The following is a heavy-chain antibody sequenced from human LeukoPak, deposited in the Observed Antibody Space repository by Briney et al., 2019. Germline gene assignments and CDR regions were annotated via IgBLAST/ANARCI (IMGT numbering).Heavy chain of an antibody. CDR1: EFTFSNYN. J-gene: IGHJ4*02. CDR3: ARGDFWSGSYFDY. D-gene: IGHD3-3*01. V-gene: IGHV3-48*04. CDR2: ISSSGSTI. Sequence: GGSLRLSCASSEFTFSNYNMNWVRQAPGKGLEWVSYISSSGSTIYYADSVKGRFTISRDNAKNSLYLQMNSLRAEDTAVYYCARGDFWSGSYFDYWGQGTLVTVSS.